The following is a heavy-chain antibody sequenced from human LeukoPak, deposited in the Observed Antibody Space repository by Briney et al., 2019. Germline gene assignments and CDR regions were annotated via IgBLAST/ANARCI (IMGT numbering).Heavy chain of an antibody. CDR2: IRGRGVTT. V-gene: IGHV3-23*01. J-gene: IGHJ6*04. Sequence: GGSLRLSCAASGFTFSNYDMNWVRQAPGKGLEWVSGIRGRGVTTYYADSVKGRFTISRGNSKNTLYLQMNSLRAEDTAVYYCAELGTTMIGGVWGKGTTVTISS. CDR1: GFTFSNYD. D-gene: IGHD3-10*02. CDR3: AELGTTMIGGV.